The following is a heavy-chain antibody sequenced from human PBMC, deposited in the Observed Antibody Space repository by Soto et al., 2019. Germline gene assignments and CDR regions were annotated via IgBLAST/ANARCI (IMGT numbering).Heavy chain of an antibody. CDR2: MNPNSGNT. Sequence: GTSVKVSCKASGYSFTSYDINWVRQATGQGLEWMGWMNPNSGNTGYAQKFQGRVTMTRNTSISTAYMELSSLRSEDTAVYYCARGREGDYWFDPWGQGTLVTVSS. CDR1: GYSFTSYD. D-gene: IGHD3-10*01. V-gene: IGHV1-8*01. J-gene: IGHJ5*02. CDR3: ARGREGDYWFDP.